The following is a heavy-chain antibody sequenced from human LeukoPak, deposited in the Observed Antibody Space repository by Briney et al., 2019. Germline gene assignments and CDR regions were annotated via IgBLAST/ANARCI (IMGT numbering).Heavy chain of an antibody. J-gene: IGHJ4*02. CDR2: ISGSGGST. V-gene: IGHV3-23*01. CDR3: AKGTYSAYNSGCAY. Sequence: PGGSLRLSYAASGFTFSSYAMSWVRQAPGKGLEWVSAISGSGGSTYYADSVKGRFTISRDNSRNTLYLQMNSLRAEDTALYYCAKGTYSAYNSGCAYWGQGTLVTVSS. CDR1: GFTFSSYA. D-gene: IGHD5-12*01.